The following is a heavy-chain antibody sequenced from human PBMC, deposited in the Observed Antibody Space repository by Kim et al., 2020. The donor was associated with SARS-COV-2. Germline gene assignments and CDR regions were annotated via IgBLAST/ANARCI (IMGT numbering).Heavy chain of an antibody. CDR2: IDYSGST. J-gene: IGHJ2*01. D-gene: IGHD5-18*01. Sequence: SETLSLTCTVSGGSISSYYWSWIRQPPGKGLEWIGYIDYSGSTNYNPSLKSRVTISVDTSKNQFSLKLSSVTAADTAVYYCARDHREWVQYTANWYFDLWGRGTLVTVSS. CDR3: ARDHREWVQYTANWYFDL. V-gene: IGHV4-59*01. CDR1: GGSISSYY.